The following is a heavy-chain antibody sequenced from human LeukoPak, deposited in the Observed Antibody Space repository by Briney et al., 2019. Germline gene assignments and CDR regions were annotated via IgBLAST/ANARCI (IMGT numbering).Heavy chain of an antibody. J-gene: IGHJ5*02. Sequence: GGSLRLSCAASGFAFTPVWMSWVRQAPGKGLEWVANVKPDGSATNHGDSVKRRFTISRDNAKNSLFLQMNSLRVEVTAVYYCVRGGSNFFSWGQGTLVSVSS. CDR1: GFAFTPVW. V-gene: IGHV3-7*01. CDR2: VKPDGSAT. D-gene: IGHD3-16*01. CDR3: VRGGSNFFS.